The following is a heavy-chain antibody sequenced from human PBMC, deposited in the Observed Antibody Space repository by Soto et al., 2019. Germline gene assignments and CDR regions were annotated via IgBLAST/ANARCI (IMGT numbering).Heavy chain of an antibody. V-gene: IGHV3-30-3*01. J-gene: IGHJ6*02. CDR1: GFIFSSYA. D-gene: IGHD2-2*01. CDR2: ISYDGGNE. CDR3: ASDSGIVLVPVTSMDV. Sequence: QVQLVESGGGVVQPGRSLRLSCAASGFIFSSYAMHWVRQAPGKGLEWVALISYDGGNEYYADSVKGRFTISRDDFENTLYLQMIGLRAEDTAVYYCASDSGIVLVPVTSMDVWRQGTTVTVSS.